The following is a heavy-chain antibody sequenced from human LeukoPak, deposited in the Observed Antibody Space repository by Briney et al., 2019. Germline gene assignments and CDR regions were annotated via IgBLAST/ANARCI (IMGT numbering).Heavy chain of an antibody. V-gene: IGHV4-34*01. CDR2: INHSGST. D-gene: IGHD2-15*01. CDR3: ARGPRIVVVRTQPSRKIMDV. CDR1: GGSFSGYY. J-gene: IGHJ6*02. Sequence: SETLSLTCAVYGGSFSGYYWSWIRQPPGKGLEWIGEINHSGSTNYNPSLKSRVTISVDTSKNQFSLKLSSVTAADTAVYYCARGPRIVVVRTQPSRKIMDVWGQGTTVTVSS.